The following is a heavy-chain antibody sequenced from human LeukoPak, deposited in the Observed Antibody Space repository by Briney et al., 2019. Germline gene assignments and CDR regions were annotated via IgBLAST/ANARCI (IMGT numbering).Heavy chain of an antibody. Sequence: GGSLRLSCAASGFTFSSYWMSWVRQAPGKGLEWVANIKQDGSEKYYVDSVKGRFTISRDNAKNSLYLQMTSLGADDTAVYYCARGGEDILTGYSSGPFDCWGKGTLVTVSS. D-gene: IGHD3-9*01. CDR1: GFTFSSYW. CDR2: IKQDGSEK. V-gene: IGHV3-7*01. J-gene: IGHJ4*02. CDR3: ARGGEDILTGYSSGPFDC.